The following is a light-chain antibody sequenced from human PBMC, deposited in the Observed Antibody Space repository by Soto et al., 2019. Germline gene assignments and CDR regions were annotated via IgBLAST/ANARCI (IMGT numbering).Light chain of an antibody. J-gene: IGKJ5*01. V-gene: IGKV3-20*01. CDR2: GAS. Sequence: EIVLTQSPGTLSLSPLEIATLAFMASQSVSSSYLAWYQQKPGQAPRLLIYGASSRATGIPDRFSGSGSGTDFTLTISRLEPEDFAVYYCQQYGSSPPITFGQGTRLEI. CDR1: QSVSSSY. CDR3: QQYGSSPPIT.